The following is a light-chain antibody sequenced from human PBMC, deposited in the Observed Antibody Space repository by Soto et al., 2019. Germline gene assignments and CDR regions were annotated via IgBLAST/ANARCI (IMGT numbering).Light chain of an antibody. CDR2: DDH. CDR3: ATWESSLSAGV. J-gene: IGLJ3*02. V-gene: IGLV1-51*01. CDR1: SSNIGNNP. Sequence: QSELTQSPAVSAAPGQKVTISCSGGSSNIGNNPVSWYQQVPGTAPKLLIYDDHKRPSGIPDRFSGSKSATSATLGITGLQTGDEAVYYCATWESSLSAGVFGGGTKLTVL.